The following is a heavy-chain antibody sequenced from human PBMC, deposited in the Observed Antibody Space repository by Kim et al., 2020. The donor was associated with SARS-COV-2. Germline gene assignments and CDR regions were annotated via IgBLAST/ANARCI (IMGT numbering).Heavy chain of an antibody. CDR2: INPRAGGT. CDR1: GYTFTNYY. Sequence: ASVKVSCKASGYTFTNYYIHWVRQAPGQGLEWLGIINPRAGGTVYAQNFQGRVTMTKDTSTNTVYMELSSLISEDTANYYCARERPLKVAPSHSADRGALGVWGQGTTVTVSS. J-gene: IGHJ6*02. V-gene: IGHV1-46*01. CDR3: ARERPLKVAPSHSADRGALGV. D-gene: IGHD6-6*01.